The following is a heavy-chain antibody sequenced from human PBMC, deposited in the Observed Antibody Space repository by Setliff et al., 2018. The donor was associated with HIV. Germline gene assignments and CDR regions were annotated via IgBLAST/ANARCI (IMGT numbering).Heavy chain of an antibody. CDR1: GGAFSSYA. J-gene: IGHJ1*01. D-gene: IGHD3-22*01. CDR2: IIPIFGTE. CDR3: ARVGNYYESSGYFTGYFQY. Sequence: RASVKVSCKASGGAFSSYAISWVRQAPGQGLEWMGGIIPIFGTEKYPLKFQGRVTITADESTSTAYMKLSSLRSEDTAVYYCARVGNYYESSGYFTGYFQYWGQGTLVTVSS. V-gene: IGHV1-69*13.